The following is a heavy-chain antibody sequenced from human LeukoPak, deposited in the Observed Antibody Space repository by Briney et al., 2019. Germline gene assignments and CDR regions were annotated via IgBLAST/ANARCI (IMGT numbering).Heavy chain of an antibody. D-gene: IGHD3-10*01. V-gene: IGHV3-23*01. Sequence: EGSLRLSCAASGFTFSSYAMSWVRQAPGKGLEWVSAISGSGGSTYYADSVKGRFTFSRDNSKNTLYLQMNSLRAEDTAVYYCANLKGSGMFSDYWGQGTLVTVSS. J-gene: IGHJ4*02. CDR2: ISGSGGST. CDR3: ANLKGSGMFSDY. CDR1: GFTFSSYA.